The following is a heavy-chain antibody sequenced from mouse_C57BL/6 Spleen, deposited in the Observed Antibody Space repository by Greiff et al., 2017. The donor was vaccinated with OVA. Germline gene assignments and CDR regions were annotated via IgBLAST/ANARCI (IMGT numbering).Heavy chain of an antibody. CDR1: GFSLTSYG. CDR2: IWSGGST. Sequence: VKLVESGPGLVQPSQSLSITCTVSGFSLTSYGVHWVRQSPGKGLEWLGVIWSGGSTDYNAAFISRLSISKDNSKSQVFFKMNSLQADDTAIYYCARMPYYYGSSYIDYWGQGTTLTVSS. CDR3: ARMPYYYGSSYIDY. V-gene: IGHV2-2*01. J-gene: IGHJ2*01. D-gene: IGHD1-1*01.